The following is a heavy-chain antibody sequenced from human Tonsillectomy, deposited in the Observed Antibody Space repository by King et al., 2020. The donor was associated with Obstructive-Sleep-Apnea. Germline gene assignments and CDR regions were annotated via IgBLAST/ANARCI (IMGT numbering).Heavy chain of an antibody. V-gene: IGHV4-31*03. CDR3: ARSSYYDTSGPRGGYYFDY. CDR2: IYYSGRT. CDR1: GGSISSAAYS. J-gene: IGHJ4*02. D-gene: IGHD3-22*01. Sequence: QLQESGPGLVKPSQTLSLTCTVSGGSISSAAYSWTWIRQHPGKGLEWIGYIYYSGRTYYNPSLKSRVTISVDTSKNQFSLKLSSVTAADTAVYYCARSSYYDTSGPRGGYYFDYWGQGTLVTVSS.